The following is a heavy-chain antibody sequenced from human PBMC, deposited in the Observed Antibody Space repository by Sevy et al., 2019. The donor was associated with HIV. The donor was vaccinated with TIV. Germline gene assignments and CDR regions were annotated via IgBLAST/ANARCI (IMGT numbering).Heavy chain of an antibody. Sequence: GGSLRLSCAASGFTFSSYAMSWVRQAPGKGLEWVSAISGSGGSTYYADSVKGRFTISRENSKNTLYLQMNSLRAEDTAVYYSAKDGATGLTTVTTEGYYFDYWGQGTLVTVSS. J-gene: IGHJ4*02. V-gene: IGHV3-23*01. CDR2: ISGSGGST. D-gene: IGHD4-17*01. CDR3: AKDGATGLTTVTTEGYYFDY. CDR1: GFTFSSYA.